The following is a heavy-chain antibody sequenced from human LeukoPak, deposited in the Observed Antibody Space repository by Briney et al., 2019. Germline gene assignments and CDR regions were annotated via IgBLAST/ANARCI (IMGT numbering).Heavy chain of an antibody. CDR2: INPNSGGT. CDR1: GYTFTSYY. CDR3: ARATAENSSNYGGNSLPFDY. J-gene: IGHJ4*02. V-gene: IGHV1-2*02. D-gene: IGHD4-23*01. Sequence: ASVKVSCKASGYTFTSYYMHWVRQAPGQGLEWMGWINPNSGGTNYAQKFQGRVTMTRDTSISTAYMELSRLRSDDTAVYYCARATAENSSNYGGNSLPFDYWGQGTLVTVSS.